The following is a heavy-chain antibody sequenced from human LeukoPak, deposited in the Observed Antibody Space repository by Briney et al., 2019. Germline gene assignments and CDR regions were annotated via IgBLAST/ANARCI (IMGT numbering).Heavy chain of an antibody. CDR2: ISGSGGST. CDR3: AKWGLGWEPTAYYFDY. Sequence: PGGSLRLSCAASGFTFSSYAMSWVRQAPGKGLEWVSAISGSGGSTYYADSVKGRFTISRDNSKNTLYLQMNSLRAEDTAVYYCAKWGLGWEPTAYYFDYWGQGTLVTVSS. CDR1: GFTFSSYA. J-gene: IGHJ4*02. D-gene: IGHD1-26*01. V-gene: IGHV3-23*01.